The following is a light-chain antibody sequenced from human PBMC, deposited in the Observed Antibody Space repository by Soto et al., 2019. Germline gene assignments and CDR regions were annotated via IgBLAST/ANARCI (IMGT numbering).Light chain of an antibody. V-gene: IGKV1-6*01. J-gene: IGKJ3*01. CDR3: LQKYFYPFT. CDR1: QGISND. CDR2: AAS. Sequence: AIQRTQAPSSLSASVGDRVTITCRASQGISNDLDWFQQKPGKAPKLLIYAASNLQSGVPARFSGSGSGTDFTLTISSLQPEDFATYYCLQKYFYPFTFGPGTKVDIK.